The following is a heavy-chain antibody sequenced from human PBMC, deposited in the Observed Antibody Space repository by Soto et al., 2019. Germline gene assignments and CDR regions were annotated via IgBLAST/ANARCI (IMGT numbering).Heavy chain of an antibody. Sequence: PGGSRRRSWAASGFAFNTYSMHWVRQAPGRGLEWVAVISYDGSNKFYADSVKGRFTISRDNSKNTLYLEMNSLRGEDTAVYYCAKVSPMGYFFDFWGQGTLVTVS. CDR3: AKVSPMGYFFDF. J-gene: IGHJ4*02. CDR1: GFAFNTYS. CDR2: ISYDGSNK. V-gene: IGHV3-30-3*01.